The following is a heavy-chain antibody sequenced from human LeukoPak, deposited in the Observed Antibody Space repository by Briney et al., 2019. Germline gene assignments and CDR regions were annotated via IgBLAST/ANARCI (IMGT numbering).Heavy chain of an antibody. CDR1: GGSISSYY. Sequence: SETLSLTCTVSGGSISSYYWSWIRQPPGKGLEWIGYIYYSGSTNYNPSLKSRVTISVDTSKNQFSLKLSSVTAADTAVYYCASSGPQGAAKDYWGQGTLVTVSS. CDR2: IYYSGST. J-gene: IGHJ4*02. V-gene: IGHV4-59*12. D-gene: IGHD3-10*01. CDR3: ASSGPQGAAKDY.